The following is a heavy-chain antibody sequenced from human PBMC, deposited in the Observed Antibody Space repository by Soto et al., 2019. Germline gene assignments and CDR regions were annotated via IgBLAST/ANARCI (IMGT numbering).Heavy chain of an antibody. V-gene: IGHV1-24*01. CDR1: GYTLTELS. CDR3: ATDTSGSYYWYFDL. D-gene: IGHD1-26*01. J-gene: IGHJ2*01. CDR2: FDPEDGET. Sequence: GASVKVSCKVSGYTLTELSMHWVRQAPGKELEWMGGFDPEDGETIYAQKFQGRVTMTEDTSTDTAYMELSSLRSEDTAVYYCATDTSGSYYWYFDLWGRGTLVTVSS.